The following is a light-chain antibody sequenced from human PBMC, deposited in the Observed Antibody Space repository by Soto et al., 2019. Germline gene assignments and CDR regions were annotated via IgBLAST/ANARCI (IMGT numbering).Light chain of an antibody. CDR2: GTS. V-gene: IGKV3-15*01. CDR3: HQYNNWPLA. CDR1: RSVNSN. J-gene: IGKJ3*01. Sequence: EIVMTQSPATLSVSPGERATLSCRASRSVNSNLAWYQQKPGQAPRLLIFGTSTRATDIPARFSGSGSGTEFTLTISSLQSEDFAVYYCHQYNNWPLAFGPGTKVDMK.